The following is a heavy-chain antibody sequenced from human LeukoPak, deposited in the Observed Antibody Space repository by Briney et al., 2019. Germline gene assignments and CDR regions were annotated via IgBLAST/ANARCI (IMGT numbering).Heavy chain of an antibody. J-gene: IGHJ4*02. CDR2: ISGRSATT. CDR1: GFSFGSYG. Sequence: PGGSLRLSCAAPGFSFGSYGLSWVRQAPGKGLQWVAYISGRSATTHYADSVEGRFTISRDNAKNSLYLQMNSLRAEDTAVYYCGRGAGGSYYLDYWGQGALVTVSS. D-gene: IGHD1-26*01. CDR3: GRGAGGSYYLDY. V-gene: IGHV3-48*04.